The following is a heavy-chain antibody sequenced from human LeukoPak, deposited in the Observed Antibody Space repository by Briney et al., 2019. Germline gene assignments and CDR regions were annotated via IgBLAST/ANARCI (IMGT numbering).Heavy chain of an antibody. CDR2: INTNTGNP. D-gene: IGHD6-13*01. CDR1: GYTFTSYA. V-gene: IGHV7-4-1*02. Sequence: GASVKVSCKASGYTFTSYAMNWVRQAPGQGLEWMGWINTNTGNPTYAQGFTGRFVFSLDTSVSTAYLQISSLKAEDTAVYYCARVDEGFYSSSWYGEGFDYWGQGTLVTVSS. CDR3: ARVDEGFYSSSWYGEGFDY. J-gene: IGHJ4*02.